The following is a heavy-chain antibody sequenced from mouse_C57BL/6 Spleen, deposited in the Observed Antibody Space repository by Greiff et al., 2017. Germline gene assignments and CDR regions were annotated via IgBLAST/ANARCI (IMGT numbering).Heavy chain of an antibody. V-gene: IGHV1-55*01. D-gene: IGHD2-4*01. CDR3: ARWRIYYDYENYFDY. CDR2: IYPGSGST. CDR1: GYTFTSYW. Sequence: QVHVKQPGAELVKPGASVKMSCKASGYTFTSYWITWVKQRPGQGLEWIGDIYPGSGSTNYNEKFKSKATLTVDTSSSTAYMQLSSLTSEDSAVYYCARWRIYYDYENYFDYWGQGTTLTVSS. J-gene: IGHJ2*01.